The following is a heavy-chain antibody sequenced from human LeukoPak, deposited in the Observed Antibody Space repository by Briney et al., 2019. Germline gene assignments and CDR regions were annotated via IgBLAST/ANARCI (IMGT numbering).Heavy chain of an antibody. J-gene: IGHJ4*02. CDR2: IYSGGAT. D-gene: IGHD3-9*01. V-gene: IGHV3-66*04. CDR3: AGLHYDVLTGPFDY. Sequence: GGSLRLSCAASGITVSTNYMSWVRQAPGKGLEWVSIIYSGGATFYADSVKGRFTISRENSKNTLWLQMNSVRAEDTAVYYCAGLHYDVLTGPFDYWGQGTLVTVSS. CDR1: GITVSTNY.